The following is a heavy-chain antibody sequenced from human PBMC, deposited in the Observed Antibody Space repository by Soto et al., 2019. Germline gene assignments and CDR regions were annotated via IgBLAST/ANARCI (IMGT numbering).Heavy chain of an antibody. CDR3: TRILCSSRRDALDL. CDR2: IGTSGTPT. Sequence: GGSLRLSCIASGFTFRNYAMAWVRQAPGEDLEWVSAIGTSGTPTLYADSVKSRFSISRDDSRNTVSLQMNSLGVEDTATYYCTRILCSSRRDALDLWGQGTTVTVSS. D-gene: IGHD2-15*01. CDR1: GFTFRNYA. J-gene: IGHJ6*02. V-gene: IGHV3-23*01.